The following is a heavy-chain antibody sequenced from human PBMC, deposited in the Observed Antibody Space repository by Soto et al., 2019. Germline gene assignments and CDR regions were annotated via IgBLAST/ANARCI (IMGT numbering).Heavy chain of an antibody. CDR1: GGPMNAHF. J-gene: IGHJ4*02. CDR2: IYISGTT. Sequence: SETLSLTCTVSGGPMNAHFWSWIRQSAGKGLEWIGHIYISGTTMYNPSLKSRVTMSVDPPKNQLSLKLTSVTAADTAVYYCARINGGSPDFWGQGTLVTVS. CDR3: ARINGGSPDF. V-gene: IGHV4-4*07. D-gene: IGHD2-15*01.